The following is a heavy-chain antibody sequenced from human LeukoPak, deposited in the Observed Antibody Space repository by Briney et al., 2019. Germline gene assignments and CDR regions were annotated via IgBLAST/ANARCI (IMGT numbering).Heavy chain of an antibody. D-gene: IGHD2-2*01. J-gene: IGHJ4*02. V-gene: IGHV1-18*01. CDR1: GYPFTSYG. Sequence: GASVKVSCKASGYPFTSYGITWVRRAPGQGLEWMGWISAYNRYTNYAQKLQGRVTMTTDTSTSTAYMDLRSLTSDDTAVYYCARAWDCSSTSCYVYFDYWGQGTLVTVSS. CDR3: ARAWDCSSTSCYVYFDY. CDR2: ISAYNRYT.